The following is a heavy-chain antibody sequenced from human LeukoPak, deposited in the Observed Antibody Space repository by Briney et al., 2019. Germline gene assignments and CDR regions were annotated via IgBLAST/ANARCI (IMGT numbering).Heavy chain of an antibody. CDR1: GYTFTGYY. Sequence: EASVKVSCKASGYTFTGYYMHWVRQAPGQGLEWMGWINPNSGGTSYAQKFQGRVTMTRDTSISTAYMELSRLRSDDTAVYYCARGVAVAGTSLSYWGQGTLVTVSS. D-gene: IGHD6-19*01. V-gene: IGHV1-2*02. CDR2: INPNSGGT. CDR3: ARGVAVAGTSLSY. J-gene: IGHJ4*02.